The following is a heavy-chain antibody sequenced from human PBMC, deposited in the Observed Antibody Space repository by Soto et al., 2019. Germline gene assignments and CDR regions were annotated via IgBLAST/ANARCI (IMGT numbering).Heavy chain of an antibody. V-gene: IGHV4-59*01. J-gene: IGHJ4*02. D-gene: IGHD2-15*01. CDR1: GGSIRNYY. CDR2: TYDSGST. CDR3: AAAPRY. Sequence: QVQLQESGPGLVKPSETLSLTCTVSGGSIRNYYWSWVRQPPGKGLEWIGYTYDSGSTNYNPSLKSRVTISVDTSKNQFSLRLTSVPAADTAVYYCAAAPRYWGQGTMVTVSS.